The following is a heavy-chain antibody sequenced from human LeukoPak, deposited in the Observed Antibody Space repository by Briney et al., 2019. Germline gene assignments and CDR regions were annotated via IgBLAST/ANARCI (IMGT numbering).Heavy chain of an antibody. CDR2: IKQDGSEK. Sequence: PGGSLRLSCAASGFTFSSYWMSWVRQAPGKGLEWVANIKQDGSEKYYVDSVKGRFTISRDNAQNSLYLQMNTLRAEDTAVYYCGRYFGSSGFDPWGQGTLVTVSS. CDR1: GFTFSSYW. J-gene: IGHJ5*02. CDR3: GRYFGSSGFDP. D-gene: IGHD3-10*01. V-gene: IGHV3-7*01.